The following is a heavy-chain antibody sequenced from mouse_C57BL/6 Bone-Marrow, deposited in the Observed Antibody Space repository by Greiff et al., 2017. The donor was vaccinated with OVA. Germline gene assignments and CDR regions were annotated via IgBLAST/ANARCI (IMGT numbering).Heavy chain of an antibody. CDR2: IYPRDGST. Sequence: QVQLQQSGPELVKPGASVKLSCKASGYTFTSYDINWVKQRPGQGLEWIGWIYPRDGSTKYNEKFKGKATLTVDTSSSTAYMQLSSLTSEDAAIYFCAFDYDQFAYWGQGTLVTVSA. D-gene: IGHD2-4*01. CDR3: AFDYDQFAY. V-gene: IGHV1-85*01. J-gene: IGHJ3*01. CDR1: GYTFTSYD.